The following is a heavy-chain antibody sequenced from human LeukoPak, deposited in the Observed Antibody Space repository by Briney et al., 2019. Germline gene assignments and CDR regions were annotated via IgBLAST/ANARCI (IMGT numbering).Heavy chain of an antibody. V-gene: IGHV3-74*01. CDR1: GFTFSSYW. CDR3: AITLCSSTSCHAFDI. J-gene: IGHJ3*02. D-gene: IGHD2-2*01. Sequence: PGGSLRLSCAASGFTFSSYWMHWVRQAPGKGLVWVSRINSDGSSTSYADSVKGRFTISRDNAKNTLYLQMNSLRVEDTAVYYCAITLCSSTSCHAFDIWGQGTMVTVSS. CDR2: INSDGSST.